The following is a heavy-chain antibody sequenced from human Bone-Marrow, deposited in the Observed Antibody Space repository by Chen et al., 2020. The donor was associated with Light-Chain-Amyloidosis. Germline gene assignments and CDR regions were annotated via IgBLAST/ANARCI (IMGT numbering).Heavy chain of an antibody. CDR1: GFTFSAYS. Sequence: EGQLLESGGGLVQPGGSLSLACSASGFTFSAYSMGWVRQAPGKGLEWVAAITGSDSATDDAESVRGRFAISRDNSMNTLYLQMNSLTSDDTAVYFCARRARISSGQFDIWGRGTLVTVSS. CDR3: ARRARISSGQFDI. V-gene: IGHV3-23*01. D-gene: IGHD6-19*01. CDR2: ITGSDSAT. J-gene: IGHJ4*02.